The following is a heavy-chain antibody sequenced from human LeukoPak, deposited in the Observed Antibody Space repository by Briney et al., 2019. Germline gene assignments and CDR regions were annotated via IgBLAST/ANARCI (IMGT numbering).Heavy chain of an antibody. J-gene: IGHJ2*01. D-gene: IGHD6-19*01. CDR3: ARQMYSSGWYLNGYFDL. CDR2: IYYSGST. CDR1: GGSISSSSYY. V-gene: IGHV4-39*01. Sequence: SETLSLTCTVSGGSISSSSYYWGWIRQPPGRGLEWIGSIYYSGSTYYNPSRRSRVTISVDTSKNQFSLKLSSVTAADTAVYYCARQMYSSGWYLNGYFDLWGRGTLVTVSS.